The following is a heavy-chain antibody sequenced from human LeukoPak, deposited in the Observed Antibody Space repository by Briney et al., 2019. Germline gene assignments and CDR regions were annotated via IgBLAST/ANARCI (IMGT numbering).Heavy chain of an antibody. CDR2: IYYSGTS. V-gene: IGHV4-39*07. D-gene: IGHD5-18*01. J-gene: IGHJ4*02. CDR1: GGSISSSSYY. CDR3: ARVDGYSYGTFDY. Sequence: SVTLSLTCTVSGGSISSSSYYWGWIRQPPGKGLEMIGSIYYSGTSYYNSSLKSRVTISVDTSKNQFSLKLNSVTAADTAVYYCARVDGYSYGTFDYWGQGTLVTVSS.